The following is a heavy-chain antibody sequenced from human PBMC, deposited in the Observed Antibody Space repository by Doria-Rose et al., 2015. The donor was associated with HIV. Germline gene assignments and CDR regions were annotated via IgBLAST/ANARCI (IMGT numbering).Heavy chain of an antibody. V-gene: IGHV4-34*01. CDR2: INHSGNS. J-gene: IGHJ4*02. D-gene: IGHD6-13*01. Sequence: RQSPGKGLQWIGEINHSGNSNYNPSLNSRVTVSVDTSKNQFSLKLRSVTAADTAVYYCVRRPPYSSSWKYWGQGTLVTVSS. CDR3: VRRPPYSSSWKY.